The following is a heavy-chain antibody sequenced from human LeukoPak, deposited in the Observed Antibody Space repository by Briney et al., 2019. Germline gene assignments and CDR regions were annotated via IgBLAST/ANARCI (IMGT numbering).Heavy chain of an antibody. Sequence: SETLSLTCTVSGGSISSSSYYWGWIRQPPGKGLEWIGSIYYSGSTYYNPSLKSRVTISVDTSKNQFSLKLSSVTAADTAVYYCARERDGYNYYYYYMDVWGKGTTVTVSS. CDR2: IYYSGST. J-gene: IGHJ6*03. CDR1: GGSISSSSYY. V-gene: IGHV4-39*07. D-gene: IGHD5-24*01. CDR3: ARERDGYNYYYYYMDV.